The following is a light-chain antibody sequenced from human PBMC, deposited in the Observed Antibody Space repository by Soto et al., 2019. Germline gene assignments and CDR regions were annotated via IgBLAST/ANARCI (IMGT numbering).Light chain of an antibody. CDR1: QSVLYSSNNKNY. V-gene: IGKV4-1*01. Sequence: DIVMTQSPDSLAVSLGERATIKCKSSQSVLYSSNNKNYLAWYQQKPGQPPKLLIYWASTRESGVPDRFSGSGSGTDFTRTISSLQAEDVAVYYCQQYYSTPHTFGQGTKLEIK. J-gene: IGKJ2*01. CDR3: QQYYSTPHT. CDR2: WAS.